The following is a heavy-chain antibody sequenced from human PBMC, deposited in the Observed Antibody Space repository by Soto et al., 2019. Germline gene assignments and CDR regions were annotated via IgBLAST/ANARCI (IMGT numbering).Heavy chain of an antibody. CDR3: VREVSVPAEDRNYAFDI. CDR1: GVSLSRSG. D-gene: IGHD6-6*01. Sequence: QVHVVEPGGGVVQPGRSLRLSCAVSGVSLSRSGMHWVRQAPGKGLEWVAVLWYNGYTKYYGNSVNGRFTSCRDNSKDTLFVELTSLRVYDTAVYYCVREVSVPAEDRNYAFDIWCQGTTVTVSS. CDR2: LWYNGYTK. V-gene: IGHV3-33*01. J-gene: IGHJ3*02.